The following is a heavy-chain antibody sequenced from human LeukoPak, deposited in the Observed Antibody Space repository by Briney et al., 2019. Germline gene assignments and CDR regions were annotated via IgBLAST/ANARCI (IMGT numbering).Heavy chain of an antibody. CDR2: IYTSGST. V-gene: IGHV4-61*02. J-gene: IGHJ5*02. Sequence: PSETLSLTCTVSGGSISSGSYYWSWIRQPAGKGLEWIGRIYTSGSTNYNPSLKSRVTISVDTSKNQFSLKLSSVTAADTAVYYCARAEGVVNNWFDPWGQGTLATVSS. CDR3: ARAEGVVNNWFDP. CDR1: GGSISSGSYY. D-gene: IGHD3-3*01.